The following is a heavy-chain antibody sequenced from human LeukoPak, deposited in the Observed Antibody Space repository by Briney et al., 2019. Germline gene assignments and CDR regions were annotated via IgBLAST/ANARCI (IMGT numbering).Heavy chain of an antibody. Sequence: GGSLRLSCAASGLTFSSYSMNWARQAPGKGLEWLSSISSSRSYIYYADSVKGRFTISRDNAKNSLYLQMNSLRAEDTAVYYCARDGGDCSGGSCYKGDFDYWGQGTLVTVSS. V-gene: IGHV3-21*01. D-gene: IGHD2-15*01. CDR1: GLTFSSYS. CDR2: ISSSRSYI. CDR3: ARDGGDCSGGSCYKGDFDY. J-gene: IGHJ4*02.